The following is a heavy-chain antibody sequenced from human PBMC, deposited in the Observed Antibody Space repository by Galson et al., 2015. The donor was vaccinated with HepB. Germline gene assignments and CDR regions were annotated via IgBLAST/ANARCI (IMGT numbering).Heavy chain of an antibody. V-gene: IGHV7-4-1*02. Sequence: SVKVSCKASGYMFTDYGMNRVRQAPGQGLEWMGWINTRTGNPTYAQGFTGRFVFSLDTSVNTAYLQISSLKAEDTAVYYCARDGSLAGTDYWGQGTLVTVSS. CDR2: INTRTGNP. CDR1: GYMFTDYG. J-gene: IGHJ4*02. D-gene: IGHD1-1*01. CDR3: ARDGSLAGTDY.